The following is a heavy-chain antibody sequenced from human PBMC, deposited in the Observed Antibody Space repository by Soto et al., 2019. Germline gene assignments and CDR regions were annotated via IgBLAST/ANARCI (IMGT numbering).Heavy chain of an antibody. CDR3: ALRGMAVVPEY. CDR2: LYYGRSA. J-gene: IGHJ4*02. CDR1: GDSISSYY. V-gene: IGHV4-59*01. Sequence: QVQLQESGPGLVKPSETLSLTCAVSGDSISSYYCMWIRQPPGKGLESIGYLYYGRSANYNPSLKSRVTLSGGTSTNQCSLTLSSMTAADTAVYYCALRGMAVVPEYWGQGTLVTVSS. D-gene: IGHD3-22*01.